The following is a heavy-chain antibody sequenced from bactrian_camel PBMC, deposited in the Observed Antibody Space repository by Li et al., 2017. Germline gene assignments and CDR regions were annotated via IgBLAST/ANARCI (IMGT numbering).Heavy chain of an antibody. CDR3: AAGTYECYSWPLRLNEYND. Sequence: VQLVESGGGSVQAGGSLRLSCKDLRYTRNGNYVAWFRQTPGKEREGVANIYTGGTTTYYADFAKGRFTIAQDNADSTIYLQMANLKPEDTAMYYCAAGTYECYSWPLRLNEYNDWGQGTQVTVS. V-gene: IGHV3S40*01. CDR2: IYTGGTTT. CDR1: RYTRNGNY. J-gene: IGHJ4*01. D-gene: IGHD3*01.